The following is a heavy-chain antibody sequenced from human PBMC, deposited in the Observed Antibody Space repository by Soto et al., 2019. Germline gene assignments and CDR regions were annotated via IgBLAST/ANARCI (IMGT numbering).Heavy chain of an antibody. CDR1: GFTFNYYR. Sequence: EVQLVESEGGLVKRGGSLRLSCAASGFTFNYYRMNWVRQAPGQGLVWVSPINSDGSTTTYADSVKGRFTISINNAKNKLYLQKNSLRAEDTAVYYCVRGDKGGFDLWGQGTTVTVSS. D-gene: IGHD2-21*02. CDR2: INSDGSTT. J-gene: IGHJ3*01. V-gene: IGHV3-74*01. CDR3: VRGDKGGFDL.